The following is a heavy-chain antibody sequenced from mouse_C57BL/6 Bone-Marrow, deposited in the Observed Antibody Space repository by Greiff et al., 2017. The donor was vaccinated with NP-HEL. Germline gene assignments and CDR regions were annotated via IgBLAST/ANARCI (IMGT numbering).Heavy chain of an antibody. CDR2: ISSGGSYT. V-gene: IGHV5-6*01. D-gene: IGHD2-1*01. CDR3: ARNGNYSYAMDY. Sequence: EVKLMESGGDLVKPGGSLKLSCAASGFTFSSYGMSWVRQTPDKRLEWVATISSGGSYTYYPDSVKGRFTISRDNAKNTLYLQMSSLKSEDTAMYYCARNGNYSYAMDYWGQGTSVTVSS. CDR1: GFTFSSYG. J-gene: IGHJ4*01.